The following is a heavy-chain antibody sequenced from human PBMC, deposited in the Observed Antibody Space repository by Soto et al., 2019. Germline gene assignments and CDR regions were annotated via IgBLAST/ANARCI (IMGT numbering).Heavy chain of an antibody. CDR2: IYHSGST. V-gene: IGHV4-38-2*01. D-gene: IGHD6-13*01. CDR1: GYSISSAYY. Sequence: SETLSLTCAVSGYSISSAYYWGWIRQPPGKGLEWIGNIYHSGSTYYNPSLKSRVTISVDTSKDQFSLKLSSVTAADTAVYYCARIKGGAAGNFDYWGQGTLVTVSS. J-gene: IGHJ4*02. CDR3: ARIKGGAAGNFDY.